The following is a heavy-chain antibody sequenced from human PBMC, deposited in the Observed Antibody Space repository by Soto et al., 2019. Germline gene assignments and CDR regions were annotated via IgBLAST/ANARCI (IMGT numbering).Heavy chain of an antibody. CDR2: ISYDGSNK. V-gene: IGHV3-30-3*01. CDR3: ARDGADCISTSCYWYYYYYYGMDV. Sequence: GGSLRLSCAASGFTFSSYAMHWVRQAPGKGLEWVAVISYDGSNKYYADSVKGRFTISRDNSKNTLYLQMNSLRAEDTAVYYCARDGADCISTSCYWYYYYYYGMDVWGQGTTVTVSS. D-gene: IGHD2-2*01. J-gene: IGHJ6*02. CDR1: GFTFSSYA.